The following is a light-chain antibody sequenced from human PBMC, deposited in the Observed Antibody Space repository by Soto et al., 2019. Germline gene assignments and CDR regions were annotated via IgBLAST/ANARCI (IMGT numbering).Light chain of an antibody. Sequence: EIFITQSRATLSLSPGQGLTLSCMAAQDVTNSVAWYQQKSGQAPRVVIYDASARASGVSARFSGSGSGTDGTLTISGLQAEDGAVYVCQQSIRRPLSFGQGTRLEIK. CDR3: QQSIRRPLS. CDR1: QDVTNS. J-gene: IGKJ5*01. V-gene: IGKV3-15*01. CDR2: DAS.